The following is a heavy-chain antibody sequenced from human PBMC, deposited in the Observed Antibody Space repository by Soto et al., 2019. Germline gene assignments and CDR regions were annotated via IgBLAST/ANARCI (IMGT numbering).Heavy chain of an antibody. J-gene: IGHJ4*02. D-gene: IGHD3-3*01. V-gene: IGHV2-5*01. CDR2: LYWHDNT. CDR1: GFSLSASGEG. Sequence: SGPTLVNPTQTLTLTCTVSGFSLSASGEGVGWIRQPPGKALEWLGVLYWHDNTRYTRYSPSLKNRLAITEDTSKNQVVLTLTNMDPVDTATYFCAHRYNCWTGYYFLSYFDYWGQGRLVTSPQ. CDR3: AHRYNCWTGYYFLSYFDY.